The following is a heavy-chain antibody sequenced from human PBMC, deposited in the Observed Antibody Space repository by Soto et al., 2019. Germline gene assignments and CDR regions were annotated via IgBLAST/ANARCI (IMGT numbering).Heavy chain of an antibody. Sequence: SETLSLTCTVSGGSISSSDYYWGWIRQPPERGLEWIGTMYYSGSTYYNPSLKSRLSISVDTSKNQFSLKLTSVTAADTAVYYCARRRDHDGDYFEHWGQGTLVTVSS. J-gene: IGHJ4*02. D-gene: IGHD4-17*01. V-gene: IGHV4-39*01. CDR1: GGSISSSDYY. CDR2: MYYSGST. CDR3: ARRRDHDGDYFEH.